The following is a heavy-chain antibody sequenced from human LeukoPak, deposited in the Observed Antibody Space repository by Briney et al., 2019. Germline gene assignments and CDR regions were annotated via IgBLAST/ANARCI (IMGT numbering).Heavy chain of an antibody. D-gene: IGHD3-22*01. J-gene: IGHJ4*02. CDR3: ARLQAVRDSSSYYSYFDY. CDR1: GYTFTGYY. CDR2: INPNSGGT. V-gene: IGHV1-2*02. Sequence: ASVKVSCKASGYTFTGYYMHWVRQAPGQGLEWMGWINPNSGGTNYAQKFQGRVTMTRDTSISTAYMELSRLRSDDTAVYYCARLQAVRDSSSYYSYFDYWGQGTLVTVSS.